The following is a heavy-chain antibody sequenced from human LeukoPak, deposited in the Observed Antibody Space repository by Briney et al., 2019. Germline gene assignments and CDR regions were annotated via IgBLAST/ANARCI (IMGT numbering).Heavy chain of an antibody. D-gene: IGHD6-19*01. J-gene: IGHJ4*02. V-gene: IGHV4-34*01. CDR2: INHSGST. CDR1: GGSFSGYY. Sequence: SETLSLTCAVYGGSFSGYYWSWIRQPPGKGLEWIGEINHSGSTNYNPSLKSRVTISVDTSKNQFSLKLSSVTAADTAVYYCARETLRRSRLSIAVAHDYWGQGTLVTVSS. CDR3: ARETLRRSRLSIAVAHDY.